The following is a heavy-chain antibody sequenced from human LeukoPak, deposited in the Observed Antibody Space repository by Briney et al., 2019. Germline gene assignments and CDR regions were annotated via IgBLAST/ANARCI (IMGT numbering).Heavy chain of an antibody. Sequence: ASVKVSCKASGYTFTSYGISWVRQAPGQGLEWMGWISAYNGNTNYAQKLQGRVTMTTDTSTSTAYMELRSLRSDDTAVYYCARDLFYDSSGYYFWPTGGQGTLVTVSS. CDR3: ARDLFYDSSGYYFWPT. V-gene: IGHV1-18*01. CDR1: GYTFTSYG. CDR2: ISAYNGNT. J-gene: IGHJ4*02. D-gene: IGHD3-22*01.